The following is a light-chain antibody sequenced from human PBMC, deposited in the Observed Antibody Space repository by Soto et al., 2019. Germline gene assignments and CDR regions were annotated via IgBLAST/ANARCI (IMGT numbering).Light chain of an antibody. CDR3: CSYAGSSSAYV. J-gene: IGLJ1*01. CDR1: SSDVGSYNV. V-gene: IGLV2-23*02. Sequence: QSDLNQPAYVSGSPGQSITISCTGTSSDVGSYNVVSWYQQHPGKAPKLLIYEVSKRPSGVSDRFSGSKSGNTASLTISGLQAEDEADYHCCSYAGSSSAYVFGTGTKVTVL. CDR2: EVS.